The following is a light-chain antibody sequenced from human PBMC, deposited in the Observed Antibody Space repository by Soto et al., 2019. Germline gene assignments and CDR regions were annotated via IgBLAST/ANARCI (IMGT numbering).Light chain of an antibody. Sequence: EIVLTQSPATLSLSPGNRATLSCRASQSVSGYLAWYQQKPGQAPRLLIYDASNRATGIPARFSGSGSGTDVTLTLTSLEPDDFAVDYCQQRSNWPSTFGGGTKVEI. V-gene: IGKV3-11*01. CDR2: DAS. CDR3: QQRSNWPST. J-gene: IGKJ4*01. CDR1: QSVSGY.